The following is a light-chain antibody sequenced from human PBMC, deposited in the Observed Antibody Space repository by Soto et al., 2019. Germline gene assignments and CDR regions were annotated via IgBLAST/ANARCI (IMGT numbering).Light chain of an antibody. J-gene: IGKJ5*01. CDR1: QSVSSN. CDR3: QQRSNWLPIT. V-gene: IGKV3-11*01. CDR2: DAS. Sequence: ELVMTQSPVTLSVSPGERANLSCRAGQSVSSNLAWYQQKPGQAPRLLIYDASNRATGIPARFSGSGSGTDFTLTISSLEPEDFAVYYCQQRSNWLPITFGQGTRLEIK.